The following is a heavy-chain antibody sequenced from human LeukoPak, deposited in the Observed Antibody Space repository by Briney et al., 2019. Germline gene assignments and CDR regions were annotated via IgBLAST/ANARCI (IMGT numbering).Heavy chain of an antibody. Sequence: GGSLRLSCAASGFTFSSYSMNWVRQAPGKGLEWVSVIYSGGSAYYADSVKGRFTISRHNSKNTLYLQMNSLRAEDTAVYYCVRDNGLLWGRGTLVTVSS. D-gene: IGHD2-2*03. CDR1: GFTFSSYS. V-gene: IGHV3-53*04. CDR2: IYSGGSA. J-gene: IGHJ2*01. CDR3: VRDNGLL.